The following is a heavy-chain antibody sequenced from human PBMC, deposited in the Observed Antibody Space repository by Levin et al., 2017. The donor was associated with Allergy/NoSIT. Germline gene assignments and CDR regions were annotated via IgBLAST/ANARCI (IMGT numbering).Heavy chain of an antibody. CDR2: ISPNNGHT. D-gene: IGHD6-19*01. CDR3: ARDLGTGWYDNAFEI. CDR1: GYTFRVYG. V-gene: IGHV1-18*01. Sequence: KTGESLKISCKASGYTFRVYGIIWVRQAPGEGLEWLGWISPNNGHTKVSHKVQGRVTITTDASTTLAYMDIRSLTSDDTAVYYCARDLGTGWYDNAFEIWGQGTLVSVSS. J-gene: IGHJ3*02.